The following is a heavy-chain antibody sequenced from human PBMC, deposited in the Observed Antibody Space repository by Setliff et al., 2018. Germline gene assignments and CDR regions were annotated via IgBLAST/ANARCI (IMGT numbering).Heavy chain of an antibody. V-gene: IGHV4-39*01. CDR2: IYYSGST. CDR1: GGSISSSSYY. CDR3: ASQGIVDFFDY. J-gene: IGHJ4*02. D-gene: IGHD3-22*01. Sequence: PSETLSLTCTVSGGSISSSSYYWGWIRQPPGKGLEWIGSIYYSGSTYYNPSLKSRVTISVDTSKNQFSLKLSSVTAADTAVYYCASQGIVDFFDYWGQGSLVTVSS.